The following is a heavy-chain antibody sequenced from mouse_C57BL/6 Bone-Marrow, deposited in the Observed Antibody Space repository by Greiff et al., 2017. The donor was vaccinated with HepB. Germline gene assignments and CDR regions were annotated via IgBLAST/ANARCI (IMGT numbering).Heavy chain of an antibody. J-gene: IGHJ2*01. CDR3: ARSTVVAGDYFDY. V-gene: IGHV1-18*01. D-gene: IGHD1-1*01. CDR2: INPNNGGT. Sequence: VQLKESGPELVKPGASVKIPCKASGYTFTDYNMDWVKQSHGKSLEWIGDINPNNGGTIYNQKFKGKATLTVDKSSSTAYMELRSLTSEDTAVYYCARSTVVAGDYFDYWGQGTTLTVSS. CDR1: GYTFTDYN.